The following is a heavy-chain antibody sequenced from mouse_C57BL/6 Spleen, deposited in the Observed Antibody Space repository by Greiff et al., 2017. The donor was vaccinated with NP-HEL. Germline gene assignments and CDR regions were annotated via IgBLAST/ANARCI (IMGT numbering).Heavy chain of an antibody. CDR3: ARGYYGSSYYYAMDY. Sequence: EVQLQQSGPELVKPGASVKIPCKASGYTFTDYNMDWVKQSHGKSLEWIGDINPNNGGTIYNQKFKGKATLTVDKSSSTAYMELRSLTSEDTAVYYCARGYYGSSYYYAMDYWGQGTSVTVSS. D-gene: IGHD1-1*01. V-gene: IGHV1-18*01. J-gene: IGHJ4*01. CDR2: INPNNGGT. CDR1: GYTFTDYN.